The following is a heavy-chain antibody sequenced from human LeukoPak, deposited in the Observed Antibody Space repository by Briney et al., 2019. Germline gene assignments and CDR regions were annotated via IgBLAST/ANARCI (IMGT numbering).Heavy chain of an antibody. D-gene: IGHD6-13*01. CDR3: ARERRYSSSWSADAFDI. J-gene: IGHJ3*02. CDR2: ISAYNGNT. Sequence: ASVKVSCKASGYTFTSYGISWVRQAPGQGLEWMGWISAYNGNTNYAQKLQGRVTMTTDTSTSTAYMELRSLRSDDTAVYYCARERRYSSSWSADAFDIWGQGTMVTVSS. V-gene: IGHV1-18*01. CDR1: GYTFTSYG.